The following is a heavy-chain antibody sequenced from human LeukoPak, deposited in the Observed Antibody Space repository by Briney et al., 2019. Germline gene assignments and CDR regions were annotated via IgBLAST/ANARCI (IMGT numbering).Heavy chain of an antibody. D-gene: IGHD6-19*01. J-gene: IGHJ4*02. CDR2: ISTSSSYI. V-gene: IGHV3-21*01. Sequence: PGGSLRLSCAASGFTFSSYSMNWVRQAPGKGLEWVSSISTSSSYIYYADSVKGRFTISRDNAKNSLYLQMNSLRAEDTAVYYCARYYRPSGWYPYWGQGTLVTVSS. CDR3: ARYYRPSGWYPY. CDR1: GFTFSSYS.